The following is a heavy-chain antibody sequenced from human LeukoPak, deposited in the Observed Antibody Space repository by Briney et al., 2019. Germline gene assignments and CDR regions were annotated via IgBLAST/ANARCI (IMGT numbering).Heavy chain of an antibody. CDR2: INHSGST. CDR1: GGSFSGYY. D-gene: IGHD2-21*01. Sequence: SETLSLTCAVYGGSFSGYYWSWIRQPPGKGLEWIGEINHSGSTNYNPSLKSRVTISVDTSKNQFSLKLSSVTAADTAVYYCAGGGYYSYYFDYWGQGTLVTVSS. J-gene: IGHJ4*02. V-gene: IGHV4-34*01. CDR3: AGGGYYSYYFDY.